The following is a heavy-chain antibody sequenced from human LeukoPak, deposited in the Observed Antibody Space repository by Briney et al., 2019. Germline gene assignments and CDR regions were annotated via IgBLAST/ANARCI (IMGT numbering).Heavy chain of an antibody. D-gene: IGHD3-10*01. CDR2: ISGSGGST. V-gene: IGHV3-23*01. CDR1: GFTFSSYA. J-gene: IGHJ4*02. Sequence: GGSLRLSCAASGFTFSSYAMSWVRQAPGKGLEWVSAISGSGGSTYYADSVKGRFTISRDNSKNTLYLQMNSLRAEDTAVYYCAKDQYYGSGSTEFDYWGQGTLVTVSS. CDR3: AKDQYYGSGSTEFDY.